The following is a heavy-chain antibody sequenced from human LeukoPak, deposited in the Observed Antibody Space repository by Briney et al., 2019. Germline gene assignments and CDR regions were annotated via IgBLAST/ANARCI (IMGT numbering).Heavy chain of an antibody. CDR1: GFTFDDYA. Sequence: GRSLRLSCAASGFTFDDYAMHWVRQAPGKGLEWVSGISWNSGSIGYADSVKGRFTISRDNAKNSLYLQMNSLRAEDTAVYYCARKRQGSSRAPFDYWGQGTLVTVSS. J-gene: IGHJ4*02. CDR2: ISWNSGSI. D-gene: IGHD6-13*01. CDR3: ARKRQGSSRAPFDY. V-gene: IGHV3-9*01.